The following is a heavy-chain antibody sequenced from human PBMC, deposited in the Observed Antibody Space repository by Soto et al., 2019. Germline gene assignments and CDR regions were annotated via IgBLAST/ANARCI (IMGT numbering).Heavy chain of an antibody. J-gene: IGHJ4*02. V-gene: IGHV5-51*01. CDR2: IYPGDSDT. D-gene: IGHD3-22*01. CDR3: ARQRLWGTSGYYYFEN. CDR1: GHIFSNYW. Sequence: GESLKISCKGSGHIFSNYWIGWVRQMPGKGLEWMGIIYPGDSDTRYSPSFQGQVTITVDKSVNTAYLQWSRLKASDTAIYYCARQRLWGTSGYYYFENWGQGTLVTVSS.